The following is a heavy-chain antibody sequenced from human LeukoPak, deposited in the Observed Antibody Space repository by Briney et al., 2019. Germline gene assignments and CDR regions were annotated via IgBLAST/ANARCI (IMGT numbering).Heavy chain of an antibody. CDR1: GFTFSNYA. CDR3: AKPVAGSSLGAFDI. V-gene: IGHV3-23*01. J-gene: IGHJ3*02. D-gene: IGHD6-19*01. CDR2: LTSSGGTT. Sequence: GGSLRLSCAASGFTFSNYAMSWVGQAPGRGLEWVSGLTSSGGTTYYADSVKGRFTISRDNSGSTLYLQTNSLRVEDTAVYYCAKPVAGSSLGAFDIWGQGTMVTVSS.